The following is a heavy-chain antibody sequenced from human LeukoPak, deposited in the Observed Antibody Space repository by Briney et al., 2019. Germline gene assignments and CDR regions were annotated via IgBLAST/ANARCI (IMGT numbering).Heavy chain of an antibody. Sequence: PGGSLRLSCAASGFTFSSYAMHWVRQAPGKGLEWMSVISYDGSNKYYADSVKGRFTISRDNSKNTLYLQMNSLRAEDTAVYYCTRDHLYCANGVCYMDVWGKGTTVTVSS. V-gene: IGHV3-30*04. J-gene: IGHJ6*03. CDR1: GFTFSSYA. D-gene: IGHD2-8*01. CDR3: TRDHLYCANGVCYMDV. CDR2: ISYDGSNK.